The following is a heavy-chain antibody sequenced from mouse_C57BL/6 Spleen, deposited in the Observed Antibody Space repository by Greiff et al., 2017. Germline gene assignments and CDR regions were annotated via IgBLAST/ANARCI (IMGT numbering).Heavy chain of an antibody. CDR2: ISSGGSYT. V-gene: IGHV5-6*01. J-gene: IGHJ1*03. Sequence: EVQRVESGGDLVKPGGSLKLSCAASGFTFSSYGMSWVRQTPDKRLEWVATISSGGSYTYYPDSVKGRFTISRDNAKNTLYLQMSSLKSEDTAMYYCARQLTGPYWYFDVWGTGTTVTVSS. D-gene: IGHD4-1*01. CDR3: ARQLTGPYWYFDV. CDR1: GFTFSSYG.